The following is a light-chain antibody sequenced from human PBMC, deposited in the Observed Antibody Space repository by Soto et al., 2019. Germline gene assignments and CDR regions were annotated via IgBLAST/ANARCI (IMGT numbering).Light chain of an antibody. CDR3: QYYDNFPRMYA. V-gene: IGKV1-33*01. CDR2: DAS. J-gene: IGKJ2*01. Sequence: DLQMTQSPSSVSASVGDRVTITCQASQDISNYLNWYQQKPGEAPKLLIYDASNLETGVPSRFSGSGSGTDFSFTISSLQPEDVATYYCQYYDNFPRMYAFGQGTKVEIK. CDR1: QDISNY.